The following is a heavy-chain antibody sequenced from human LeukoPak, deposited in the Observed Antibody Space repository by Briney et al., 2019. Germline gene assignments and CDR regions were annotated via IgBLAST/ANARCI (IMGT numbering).Heavy chain of an antibody. CDR2: IYYSGST. CDR3: ARSYSSTWYGDFQH. D-gene: IGHD6-13*01. CDR1: GGSISSGDYY. V-gene: IGHV4-30-4*01. J-gene: IGHJ1*01. Sequence: PSQTLSLTCTVSGGSISSGDYYWSWIRQPPGRGLEWIGYIYYSGSTYYNPSLKSRVTISVDTSKNQFSLKLSSVTAADTAVYYCARSYSSTWYGDFQHWGQGTLVTVSS.